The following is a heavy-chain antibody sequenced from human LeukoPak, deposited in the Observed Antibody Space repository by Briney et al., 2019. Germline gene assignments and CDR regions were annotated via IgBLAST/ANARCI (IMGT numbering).Heavy chain of an antibody. Sequence: PGGSLRLSCAASGFTFSSYAMSWVRQAPGKGLEWVSAISGSGGSTHYADSVKGRFTISRDNSKNTLYLQMNSLRAEDTAVYYCAKDPGGLWLLKTVNYYFDYWGQGTRVTVSS. CDR2: ISGSGGST. D-gene: IGHD5-18*01. J-gene: IGHJ4*02. CDR3: AKDPGGLWLLKTVNYYFDY. V-gene: IGHV3-23*01. CDR1: GFTFSSYA.